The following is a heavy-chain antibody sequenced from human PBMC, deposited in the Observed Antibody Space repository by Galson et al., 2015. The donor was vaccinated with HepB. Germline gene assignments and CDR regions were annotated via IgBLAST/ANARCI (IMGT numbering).Heavy chain of an antibody. CDR1: GDNLRNQA. Sequence: KVSCKASGDNLRNQAISWVRQMPGKGLEWMGKVDPSESHAYYSPSLQGHVTISADRSVSTAYLQWSGLKASDTAIYYCAKGERTNSLGDFDYWGQGTLVTVSS. CDR3: AKGERTNSLGDFDY. V-gene: IGHV5-10-1*01. J-gene: IGHJ4*02. D-gene: IGHD3-16*01. CDR2: VDPSESHA.